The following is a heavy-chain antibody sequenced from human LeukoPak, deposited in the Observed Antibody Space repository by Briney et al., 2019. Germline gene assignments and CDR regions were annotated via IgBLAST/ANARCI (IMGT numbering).Heavy chain of an antibody. V-gene: IGHV4-39*01. CDR1: GGSISSYY. J-gene: IGHJ5*02. CDR2: IYYSGST. D-gene: IGHD2-2*01. CDR3: ARHSIVRVVVPAAMLAFDP. Sequence: SETLSLTCTVSGGSISSYYWGWIRQPPGKGLEWIGSIYYSGSTYYNPSLKSRVTISVDTSKNLFSLKLSSVTAADTAVYYCARHSIVRVVVPAAMLAFDPWGQGTLVTVSS.